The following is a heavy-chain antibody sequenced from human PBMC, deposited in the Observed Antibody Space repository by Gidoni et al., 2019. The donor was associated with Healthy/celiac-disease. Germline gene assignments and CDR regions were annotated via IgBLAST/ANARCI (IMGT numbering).Heavy chain of an antibody. J-gene: IGHJ5*02. V-gene: IGHV4-34*01. CDR1: GVSFSGYY. CDR3: ARGAGYSSSWYVGWFDP. Sequence: QVQLQQWGAGLFKPSETRSLTCAVYGVSFSGYYWSWIRQPPGKGLEWIGEINHSGSTNYNPSLKSRVTISVDTSKNQFSLKLSSVTAADTAVYYCARGAGYSSSWYVGWFDPWGQGTLVTVSS. CDR2: INHSGST. D-gene: IGHD6-13*01.